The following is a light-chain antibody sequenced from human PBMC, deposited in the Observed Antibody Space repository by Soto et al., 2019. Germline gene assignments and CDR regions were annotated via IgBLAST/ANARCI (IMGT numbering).Light chain of an antibody. CDR3: QHYKTWPLA. CDR1: QGVGST. Sequence: EIVMAQSPATLSVSPGERVTLSCRVSQGVGSTLAWYRQQPGQAPRLLIYDAYIRATGVPARFSGSGSGTEFTLTISSLQSEDFAVYYCQHYKTWPLAFGGGTKV. V-gene: IGKV3-15*01. J-gene: IGKJ4*01. CDR2: DAY.